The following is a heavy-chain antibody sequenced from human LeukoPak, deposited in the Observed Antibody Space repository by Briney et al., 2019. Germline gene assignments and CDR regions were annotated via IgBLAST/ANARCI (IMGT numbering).Heavy chain of an antibody. CDR3: ARDKSEAYYDFWSGYYISGMDV. Sequence: ASVKVSCKASGYTFTSYGISWVRQAPGQGLEWMGWISAYNGNTNYAQKLQGRVTMTTDTSTSTAYMELRSLRSDDTAVYYCARDKSEAYYDFWSGYYISGMDVWGQGTTVTVSS. D-gene: IGHD3-3*01. CDR1: GYTFTSYG. J-gene: IGHJ6*02. CDR2: ISAYNGNT. V-gene: IGHV1-18*01.